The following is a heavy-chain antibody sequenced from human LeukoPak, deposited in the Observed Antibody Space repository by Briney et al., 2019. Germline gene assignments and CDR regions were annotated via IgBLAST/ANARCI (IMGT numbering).Heavy chain of an antibody. V-gene: IGHV1-2*02. CDR3: ARGVDTAMARDY. D-gene: IGHD5-18*01. J-gene: IGHJ4*02. Sequence: ASVKVSCKASGYTFTGYYMHWVRQAPGQGLEWMGWINPNSGGTNYAQKFQGRVTMTRDTPISTAYMELSRLRSDDTAVYYCARGVDTAMARDYWGQGTLVTVSS. CDR2: INPNSGGT. CDR1: GYTFTGYY.